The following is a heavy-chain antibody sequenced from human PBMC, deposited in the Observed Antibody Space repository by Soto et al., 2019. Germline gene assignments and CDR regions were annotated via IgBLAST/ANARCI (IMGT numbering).Heavy chain of an antibody. D-gene: IGHD2-2*01. J-gene: IGHJ5*02. Sequence: PXACLSLSCPASGFTFSSYSINWVRQAPGKGLEWVSTFSGSVTYYADSVKGRFAISRDNSKNTLYLQMNSLRAEDTAVYYCAKHPRYPTSDSCTIPWFDPCAQGTLVTVSS. CDR2: FSGSVT. CDR1: GFTFSSYS. V-gene: IGHV3-23*01. CDR3: AKHPRYPTSDSCTIPWFDP.